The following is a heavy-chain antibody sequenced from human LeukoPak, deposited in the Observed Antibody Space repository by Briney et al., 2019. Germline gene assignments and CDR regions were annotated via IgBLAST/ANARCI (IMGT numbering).Heavy chain of an antibody. CDR2: ISYDGSNK. Sequence: GGSLRLSCAASGFTFSSYAMHWVRQAPGEGLEWVAVISYDGSNKYYADSVKGRFTISRDNSKNTLYLQMNSLRAEDTAVYYCARAAAGTFYYWGQGTLVTVSS. J-gene: IGHJ4*02. D-gene: IGHD6-13*01. CDR3: ARAAAGTFYY. CDR1: GFTFSSYA. V-gene: IGHV3-30-3*01.